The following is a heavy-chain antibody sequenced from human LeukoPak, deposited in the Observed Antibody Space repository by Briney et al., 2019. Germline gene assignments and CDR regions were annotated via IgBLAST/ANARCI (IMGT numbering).Heavy chain of an antibody. CDR3: ARESYYDFWSGYYRGRSFDP. CDR2: MNPNSGNT. V-gene: IGHV1-8*01. CDR1: GYTFTSYD. J-gene: IGHJ5*02. D-gene: IGHD3-3*01. Sequence: ASVKVSCKASGYTFTSYDINWVRQATGQGLEWMGWMNPNSGNTGYAQKFQGRVTMTRNTSISTAYMELSSLRSEDTAVYYCARESYYDFWSGYYRGRSFDPWGQGTLVTVSS.